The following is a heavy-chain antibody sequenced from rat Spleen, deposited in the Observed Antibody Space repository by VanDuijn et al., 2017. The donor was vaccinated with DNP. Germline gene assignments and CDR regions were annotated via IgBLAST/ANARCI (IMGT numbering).Heavy chain of an antibody. CDR1: GFSLTGYN. CDR2: ISNGGYT. J-gene: IGHJ2*01. V-gene: IGHV2-6*01. CDR3: STETGFDY. D-gene: IGHD5-1*01. Sequence: QVQLKESGPGLVQPSQTLSLTCTVAGFSLTGYNVHWVRQPPGKGLEWIAAISNGGYTYYNSALKSRLSISRDTSKSQVFLKMNSLQTEDTAIYFCSTETGFDYWGQGVMVTVSS.